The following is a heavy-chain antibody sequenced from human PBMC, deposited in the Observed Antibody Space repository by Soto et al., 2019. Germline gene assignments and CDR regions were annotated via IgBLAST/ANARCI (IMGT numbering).Heavy chain of an antibody. D-gene: IGHD3-3*01. V-gene: IGHV3-21*01. CDR2: ISSSSSYI. Sequence: GGSLRLSCAASGFTFSSYSMNWVRQAPGKGLEWVSSISSSSSYIYYADSVKGRFTISRDNAKNSLYLQMNSLRAEDTAVYYCARVVTESEYYDFWSGYSASPYYFDYWGQGTLVTVSS. J-gene: IGHJ4*02. CDR3: ARVVTESEYYDFWSGYSASPYYFDY. CDR1: GFTFSSYS.